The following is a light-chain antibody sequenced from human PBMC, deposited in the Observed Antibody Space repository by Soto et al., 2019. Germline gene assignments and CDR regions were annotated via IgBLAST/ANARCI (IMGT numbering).Light chain of an antibody. CDR2: EAS. J-gene: IGLJ2*01. Sequence: QSALTQPASVSGSPGQSITISCTGISNDVGTYNLVSWYQHRPGKAPKLIIYEASKRPSGVPNRFSGSKSGNTASLTISGLHAEDEADYYCCSYGRSVVFGGGTKLTVL. V-gene: IGLV2-23*01. CDR3: CSYGRSVV. CDR1: SNDVGTYNL.